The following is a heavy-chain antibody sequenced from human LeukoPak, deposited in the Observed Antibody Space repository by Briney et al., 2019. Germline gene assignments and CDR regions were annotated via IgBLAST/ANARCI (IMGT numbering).Heavy chain of an antibody. CDR3: VNLGYSD. Sequence: GGSLRLSCEASGFSFSAAWMTWVRQAPGKGLEWVATIKNDGSDKYYVDSVKGRFTLSRDNAKNSVYPQMNSLRVEDTAVYYCVNLGYSDGGQGTLVTVSS. J-gene: IGHJ4*02. CDR1: GFSFSAAW. D-gene: IGHD5-12*01. V-gene: IGHV3-7*01. CDR2: IKNDGSDK.